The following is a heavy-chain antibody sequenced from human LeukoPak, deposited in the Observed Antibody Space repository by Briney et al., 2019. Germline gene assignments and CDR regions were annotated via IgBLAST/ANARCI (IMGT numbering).Heavy chain of an antibody. V-gene: IGHV4-34*01. CDR1: GGSFSGYY. Sequence: SETLSLTCAVYGGSFSGYYWSWIRQPPGKGLEWIGEINHSGSTNYNPSLKSRVTISVDKSKNQFSLKLSSVTAADTAVYYCARIATPGGYFDYWGQGTLVTVSS. D-gene: IGHD1-26*01. CDR2: INHSGST. J-gene: IGHJ4*02. CDR3: ARIATPGGYFDY.